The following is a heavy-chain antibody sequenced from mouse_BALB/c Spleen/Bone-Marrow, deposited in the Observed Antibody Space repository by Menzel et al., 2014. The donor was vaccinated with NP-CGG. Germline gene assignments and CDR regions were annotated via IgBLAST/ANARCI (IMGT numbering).Heavy chain of an antibody. D-gene: IGHD2-3*01. CDR1: GYSFTGYN. Sequence: EVHLVESGPELEKPGASVKISCKASGYSFTGYNMNWVKQSNGKSLEWIGNIDPYNGGTSYNQKFKGKATLTVDKSSSTAFMHLNSLTSEDSAVYYCARLGGYYLYYAMDYWGQGTSVTVSS. V-gene: IGHV1S135*01. CDR2: IDPYNGGT. CDR3: ARLGGYYLYYAMDY. J-gene: IGHJ4*01.